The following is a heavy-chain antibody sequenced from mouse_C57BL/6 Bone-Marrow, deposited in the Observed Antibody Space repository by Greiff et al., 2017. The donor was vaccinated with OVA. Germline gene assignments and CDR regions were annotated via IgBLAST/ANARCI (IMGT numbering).Heavy chain of an antibody. Sequence: VQRVESGPGLVKPSQSLFLTCSITGFPITSGYYWIWIRQSPGKPLEWMGYITHSGETFYNPSLQSPISITRETSKNQFFLQLNSVTTEDTAMYYCAGAPAYYSNYWYFDVWGTGTTVTVSS. CDR3: AGAPAYYSNYWYFDV. J-gene: IGHJ1*03. V-gene: IGHV12-3*01. CDR2: ITHSGET. D-gene: IGHD2-5*01. CDR1: GFPITSGYY.